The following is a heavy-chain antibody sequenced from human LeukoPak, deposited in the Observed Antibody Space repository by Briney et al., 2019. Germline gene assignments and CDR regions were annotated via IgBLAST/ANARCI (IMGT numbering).Heavy chain of an antibody. CDR2: IKEDGSEK. CDR1: GFTFSSHW. V-gene: IGHV3-7*03. CDR3: ARAAPTDYYYYGMDV. J-gene: IGHJ6*02. Sequence: GGSLRLSCAASGFTFSSHWMSWVRQGPGKGLEWVANIKEDGSEKYYVDSVRGRFTISRDNAKRSLYLQMNSLRAEDTAVYYCARAAPTDYYYYGMDVWGQGTTVTVSS.